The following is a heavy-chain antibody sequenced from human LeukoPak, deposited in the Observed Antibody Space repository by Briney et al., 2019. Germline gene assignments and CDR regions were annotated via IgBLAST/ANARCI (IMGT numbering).Heavy chain of an antibody. CDR2: ISIKGGNT. D-gene: IGHD6-6*01. Sequence: PGGSLRLSCSASGFTFSSYAMYWVRQAPGKGLEYVSAISIKGGNTYYADSVKGRFTISRDNSKNTLYLQMSGLRAEDTAVYYCARGRYTSSPYFDYWGQGALVTVSS. CDR1: GFTFSSYA. J-gene: IGHJ4*02. V-gene: IGHV3-64D*09. CDR3: ARGRYTSSPYFDY.